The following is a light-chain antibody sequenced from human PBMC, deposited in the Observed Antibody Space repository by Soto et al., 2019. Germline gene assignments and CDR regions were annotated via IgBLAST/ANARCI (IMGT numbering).Light chain of an antibody. Sequence: EIVLTQSPGTLSLSPGERATLSCRASQSVSSSYLAWYQQKPGQAPRLLIYGASSRATGIPDRFSGSGSGTDFTLTISRLEPEDFAVYYCQQYGSSXFGQGTK. J-gene: IGKJ1*01. CDR3: QQYGSSX. CDR2: GAS. CDR1: QSVSSSY. V-gene: IGKV3-20*01.